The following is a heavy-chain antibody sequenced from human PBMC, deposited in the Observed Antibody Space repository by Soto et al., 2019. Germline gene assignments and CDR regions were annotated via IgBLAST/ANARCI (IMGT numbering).Heavy chain of an antibody. J-gene: IGHJ4*02. V-gene: IGHV3-23*01. Sequence: GGSLRLACAASGFTFSSYAMSWVRQAPGKGLEWVSAISGSGGSTYYADSVKGRFTTSRDNSKNTLYLQMNSLRAEDTAVYYCAKLPITIFGVVIRPYFAYWGQGTLVTVSS. CDR2: ISGSGGST. CDR3: AKLPITIFGVVIRPYFAY. D-gene: IGHD3-3*01. CDR1: GFTFSSYA.